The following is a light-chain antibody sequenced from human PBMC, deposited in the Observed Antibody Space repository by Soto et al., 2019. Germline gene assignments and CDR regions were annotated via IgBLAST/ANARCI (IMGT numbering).Light chain of an antibody. CDR3: QQYGGSPRT. Sequence: EIVLTQSPGTLSLSPGERATLSCRASQSVASNYLGWYQQKPGQAPRVLIFDASIRATGIPDRFSASGSGSDFTLTISRLEPDDFAVYYCQQYGGSPRTFGQGTKVEVK. J-gene: IGKJ1*01. V-gene: IGKV3-20*01. CDR2: DAS. CDR1: QSVASNY.